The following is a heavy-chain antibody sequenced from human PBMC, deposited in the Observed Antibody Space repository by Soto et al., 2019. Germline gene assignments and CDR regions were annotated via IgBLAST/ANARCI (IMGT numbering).Heavy chain of an antibody. CDR1: GFMFSSYA. V-gene: IGHV3-30-3*01. CDR3: ARLNTMVRDYYYGMDV. J-gene: IGHJ6*02. Sequence: QVQLVESGGGVVQPGRSLRLSCAASGFMFSSYAMHWVRQAPGKGLEWVAVIAYDVSEEYYADSVMGRFTISRDNSKNMLYLQMNSLRPEDTAVYYCARLNTMVRDYYYGMDVWGQGTTVTVSS. D-gene: IGHD3-10*01. CDR2: IAYDVSEE.